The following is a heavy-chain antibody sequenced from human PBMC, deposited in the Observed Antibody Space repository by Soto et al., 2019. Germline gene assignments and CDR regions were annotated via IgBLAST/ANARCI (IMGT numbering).Heavy chain of an antibody. V-gene: IGHV3-23*01. J-gene: IGHJ4*02. CDR1: GFTFSSYA. D-gene: IGHD2-15*01. Sequence: GGSLRLSCVASGFTFSSYAMSWVRQAPGKGLEWVSAISGSGGSTYYADSVKGRFTISRDNSKNTLYLQMNSLRAEDTAVYYCAKGTVVVYCFDYWGQGTLVTVSS. CDR2: ISGSGGST. CDR3: AKGTVVVYCFDY.